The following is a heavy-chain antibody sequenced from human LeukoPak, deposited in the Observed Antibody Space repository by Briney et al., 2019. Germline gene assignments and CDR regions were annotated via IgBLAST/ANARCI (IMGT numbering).Heavy chain of an antibody. V-gene: IGHV3-48*03. CDR1: GFTLSSYE. J-gene: IGHJ5*02. Sequence: GGSPRLSCAASGFTLSSYEMNWVRQAPGKGLEGVSYISSSGSTIYYADSVKGRFTISRDNAKNSLYLQMNSLRAEDTAVYYCARVYRSSPNWFDLWGQGTLVTVSS. CDR2: ISSSGSTI. D-gene: IGHD6-13*01. CDR3: ARVYRSSPNWFDL.